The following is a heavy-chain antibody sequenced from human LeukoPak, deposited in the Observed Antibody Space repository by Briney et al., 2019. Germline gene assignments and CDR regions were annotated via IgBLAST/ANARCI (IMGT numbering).Heavy chain of an antibody. D-gene: IGHD1-1*01. V-gene: IGHV3-74*01. CDR2: INRDGSNT. J-gene: IGHJ4*02. CDR3: ARDSNSYFDY. Sequence: QAGGSLRLSCAASGFTFSSYWMHWVRQAPGKGLVWVSRINRDGSNTGNADSVKGRFTISRDNARNTLYLQMNSLRAEDTAVYYCARDSNSYFDYWGLGSLVTVSS. CDR1: GFTFSSYW.